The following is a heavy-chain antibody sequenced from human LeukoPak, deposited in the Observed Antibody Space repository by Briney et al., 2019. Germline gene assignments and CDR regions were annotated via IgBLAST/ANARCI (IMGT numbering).Heavy chain of an antibody. J-gene: IGHJ4*02. D-gene: IGHD6-19*01. CDR3: AKGGWYFDY. CDR2: ISYDGSNK. CDR1: GFTFSSYG. V-gene: IGHV3-30*18. Sequence: GRSLRLSCAASGFTFSSYGMHWVRQAPGKGLEWVAVISYDGSNKYYADSVKGRFTISRDNSENTLYLQMNSLRAEDTAVYYCAKGGWYFDYWGQGTLVTVSS.